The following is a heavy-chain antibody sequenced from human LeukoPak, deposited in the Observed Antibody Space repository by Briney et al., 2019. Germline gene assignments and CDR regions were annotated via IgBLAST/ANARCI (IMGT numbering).Heavy chain of an antibody. Sequence: PGGSLRLSCAASGSTFSNAWMSWVRQAPGKGLEWVGRIKSKTDGGTTDYAAPVKGRFTISRDDSKNTLYLQMNSLKTEDTAVYYCTTDPVVVPAAPLDYWGQGTLVTVSS. J-gene: IGHJ4*02. V-gene: IGHV3-15*01. D-gene: IGHD2-2*01. CDR2: IKSKTDGGTT. CDR3: TTDPVVVPAAPLDY. CDR1: GSTFSNAW.